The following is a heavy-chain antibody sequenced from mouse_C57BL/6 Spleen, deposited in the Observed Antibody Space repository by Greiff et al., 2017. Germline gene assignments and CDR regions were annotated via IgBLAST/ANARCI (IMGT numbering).Heavy chain of an antibody. CDR1: GYTFTSYG. CDR3: ANLYYGSSYYFDV. J-gene: IGHJ1*03. V-gene: IGHV1-81*01. D-gene: IGHD1-1*01. CDR2: IYPRSGNT. Sequence: VQLQQSGAELARPGASVKLSCKASGYTFTSYGISWVKQRTGQGLEWIGEIYPRSGNTYYNEKFKGKATLTADKSSSTAYMELRSLTSEDSAVYFCANLYYGSSYYFDVWGTGTTVTASS.